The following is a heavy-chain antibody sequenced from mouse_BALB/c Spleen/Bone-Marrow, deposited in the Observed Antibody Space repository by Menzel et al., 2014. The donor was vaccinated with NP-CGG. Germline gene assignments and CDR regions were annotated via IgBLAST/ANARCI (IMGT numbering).Heavy chain of an antibody. V-gene: IGHV1S81*02. CDR3: ARINGYDY. CDR2: IDPSTGRT. CDR1: GYTFTSYW. J-gene: IGHJ2*01. Sequence: QVQLQQSGAELVEPGASVKLSCKASGYTFTSYWMHWVKQRPGQGLEWIGEIDPSTGRTDYNKKFKCQATLTVDKSASTAYMHLSSLTSEDSAVYYCARINGYDYWGHGTTLTVSS. D-gene: IGHD2-2*01.